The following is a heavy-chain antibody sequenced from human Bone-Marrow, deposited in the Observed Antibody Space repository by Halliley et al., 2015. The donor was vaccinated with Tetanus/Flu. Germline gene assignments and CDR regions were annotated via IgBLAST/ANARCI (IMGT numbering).Heavy chain of an antibody. CDR3: SRVGTWSHGTDA. CDR2: IRSKTYGGTA. V-gene: IGHV3-49*02. J-gene: IGHJ6*02. D-gene: IGHD3-3*01. Sequence: WIGFIRSKTYGGTADYAASMKGRFSISRDDPKSIAYLQMNGLKAEDTGVYYCSRVGTWSHGTDAWGQGTTVAVSS.